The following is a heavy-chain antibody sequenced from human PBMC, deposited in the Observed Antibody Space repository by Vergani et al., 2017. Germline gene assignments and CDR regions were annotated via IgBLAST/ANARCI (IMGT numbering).Heavy chain of an antibody. D-gene: IGHD1-1*01. CDR1: GYTFTSYY. Sequence: QVQLVQSGAEVKKPGASVKVSCKASGYTFTSYYMHWVRQAPGQGLEWMGIINPSGGSTSYAQKFQGRVTMTRDTSTSTVYMELSSLRSEDTAVYYCAIWTSTDPDWNPKGGAFDIWGQGTMVTVSS. V-gene: IGHV1-46*01. CDR2: INPSGGST. CDR3: AIWTSTDPDWNPKGGAFDI. J-gene: IGHJ3*02.